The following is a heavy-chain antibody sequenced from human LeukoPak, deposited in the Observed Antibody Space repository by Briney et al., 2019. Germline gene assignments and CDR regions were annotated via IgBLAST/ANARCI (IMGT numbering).Heavy chain of an antibody. J-gene: IGHJ4*02. CDR3: ASVGLAAAGIY. Sequence: SETLSLTCTASGGSISSNSYYWGWIRQPPGKGLEWIGSIYHSGSTYYNPSLKSRVTISVDTSKNQFSLKLTSVTAADTAVYYCASVGLAAAGIYWGQGTLVTVSS. V-gene: IGHV4-39*07. CDR1: GGSISSNSYY. D-gene: IGHD6-13*01. CDR2: IYHSGST.